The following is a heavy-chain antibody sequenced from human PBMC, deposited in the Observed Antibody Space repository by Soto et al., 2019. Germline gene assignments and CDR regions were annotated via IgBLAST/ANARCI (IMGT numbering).Heavy chain of an antibody. J-gene: IGHJ6*02. CDR3: ARLGGVATKFYYYYGMDV. CDR1: GGSISSSSYY. V-gene: IGHV4-39*01. Sequence: LSLTCTVSGGSISSSSYYWGWIRQPPGKGLEWIGSIYYSGSTYYNPSLKSRVTISVDTSKNQFSLKLSSVTAADTAVYYCARLGGVATKFYYYYGMDVWGQGTTVTVSS. CDR2: IYYSGST. D-gene: IGHD5-12*01.